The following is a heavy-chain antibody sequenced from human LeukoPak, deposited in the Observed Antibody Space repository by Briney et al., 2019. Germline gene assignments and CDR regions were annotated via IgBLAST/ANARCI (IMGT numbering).Heavy chain of an antibody. D-gene: IGHD6-19*01. CDR2: IYTSGST. V-gene: IGHV4-4*07. Sequence: SETLSLTCTVSGGSISSYYWSWIRQPAGKGLEWIGRIYTSGSTSYNPSLKSRVTISVDTSKNQFSLKLSSVTAADTAVYYCARVAVAGYYNWFDPWGQGTLVTVSS. CDR1: GGSISSYY. CDR3: ARVAVAGYYNWFDP. J-gene: IGHJ5*02.